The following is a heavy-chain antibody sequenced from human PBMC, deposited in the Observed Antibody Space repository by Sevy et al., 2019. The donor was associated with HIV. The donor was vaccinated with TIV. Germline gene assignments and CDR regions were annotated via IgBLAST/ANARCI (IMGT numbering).Heavy chain of an antibody. D-gene: IGHD2-15*01. CDR2: ISPHNGDT. CDR3: ARAYCSGGRCYSLAY. J-gene: IGHJ4*02. V-gene: IGHV1-18*01. Sequence: ASVKVSCKVSGYTFSTYRITWVRQAPGQGLEWMVWISPHNGDTNYAQKVQGRVTMITDTSTSTAYMELRSLRSDDTAVYYCARAYCSGGRCYSLAYWGQGTLVTVSS. CDR1: GYTFSTYR.